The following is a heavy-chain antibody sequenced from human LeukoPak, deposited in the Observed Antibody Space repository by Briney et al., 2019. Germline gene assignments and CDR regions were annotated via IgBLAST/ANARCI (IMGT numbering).Heavy chain of an antibody. Sequence: GGSLRLSCAASGFTFSDYSMNWVRQAPGKGLEWVSSISSSSSYIYYTDSLKGRFTISRDNAKKSLYLQMNSLRAEDTALYYCARDTGTWLDAFDIWGQGTMVTVSS. CDR3: ARDTGTWLDAFDI. D-gene: IGHD5-18*01. CDR2: ISSSSSYI. J-gene: IGHJ3*02. V-gene: IGHV3-21*01. CDR1: GFTFSDYS.